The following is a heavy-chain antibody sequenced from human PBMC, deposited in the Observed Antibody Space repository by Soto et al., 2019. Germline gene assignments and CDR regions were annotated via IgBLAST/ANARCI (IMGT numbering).Heavy chain of an antibody. J-gene: IGHJ3*02. Sequence: GASVKVSCKASGYSFSNYGMHWVRQAPGQRLEWMGWISVCNGYTRYAQKVKGRVAITGDTSATTAYMELRSLRSEDASVYYSAKDQDVDTSLLDAFDTWGQETMATVS. CDR2: ISVCNGYT. CDR3: AKDQDVDTSLLDAFDT. D-gene: IGHD5-18*01. V-gene: IGHV1-3*01. CDR1: GYSFSNYG.